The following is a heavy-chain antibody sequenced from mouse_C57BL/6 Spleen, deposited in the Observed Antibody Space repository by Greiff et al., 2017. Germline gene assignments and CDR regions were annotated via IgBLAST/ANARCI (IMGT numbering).Heavy chain of an antibody. CDR3: ARGGVYDYDGYFDV. J-gene: IGHJ1*03. CDR1: GYTFTSYG. V-gene: IGHV1-81*01. CDR2: IYPRSGNT. Sequence: SGAELARPGASVKLSCKASGYTFTSYGISWVKQRTGQGLEWIGEIYPRSGNTYYNEKFKGKATLTADQSSSTAYMELRSLTSEDSAVYFGARGGVYDYDGYFDVWGTGTTVTVSS. D-gene: IGHD2-4*01.